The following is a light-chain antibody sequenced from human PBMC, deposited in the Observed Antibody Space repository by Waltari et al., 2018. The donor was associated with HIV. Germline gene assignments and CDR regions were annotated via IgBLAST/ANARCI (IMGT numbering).Light chain of an antibody. J-gene: IGLJ1*01. CDR3: AAWDARLNEYL. Sequence: QSVLTQPHSASGTPGQRVIISCSGSNSNVGSDVVNWYQQLPGTAPKLPIYGDNERPSGVPDRFSGSKSGASASLAISDLQSEDEAEYYCAAWDARLNEYLFGTGTKVTVL. CDR1: NSNVGSDV. CDR2: GDN. V-gene: IGLV1-44*01.